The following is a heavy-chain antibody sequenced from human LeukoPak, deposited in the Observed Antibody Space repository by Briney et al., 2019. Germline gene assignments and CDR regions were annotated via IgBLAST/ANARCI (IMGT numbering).Heavy chain of an antibody. J-gene: IGHJ4*02. Sequence: PGGSLRLSCTASGFTFGDYAMSWFRQAPGKGLEWVGFIRSKAYGGTTEYAASVKGRFTISRDDSKSIAYLQMSSLRAEDTAVYYCAKSRGSGRTMPRGVNFDYWGQATLVTVSS. CDR1: GFTFGDYA. CDR2: IRSKAYGGTT. D-gene: IGHD3-10*01. V-gene: IGHV3-49*03. CDR3: AKSRGSGRTMPRGVNFDY.